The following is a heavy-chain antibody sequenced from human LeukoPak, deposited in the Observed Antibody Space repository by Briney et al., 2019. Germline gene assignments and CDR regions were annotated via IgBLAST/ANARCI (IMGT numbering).Heavy chain of an antibody. J-gene: IGHJ4*02. CDR1: GYTFTGYY. Sequence: ASVKVSCKASGYTFTGYYLHWVRQAPGQGLEWMGWINPNGGGTNYAQKFQGRVTMTRDTSISTAHMELSSLRSDDTAVYYCARDRQRYFDYWGQGTLVTVSS. CDR3: ARDRQRYFDY. V-gene: IGHV1-2*02. CDR2: INPNGGGT.